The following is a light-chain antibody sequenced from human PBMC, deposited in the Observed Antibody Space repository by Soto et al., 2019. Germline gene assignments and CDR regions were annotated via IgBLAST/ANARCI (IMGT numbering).Light chain of an antibody. CDR1: SGSIASNY. CDR2: ENN. J-gene: IGLJ2*01. V-gene: IGLV6-57*04. CDR3: QSFDTGNVL. Sequence: NFMLTQPHSVSESPGKTVTISCTRSSGSIASNYVQWYQQRPGSATTTVIYENNERPSGVPDRFSGSIDSSSNSASLSISGLKTEDEADYYCQSFDTGNVLFGGGTKLTVL.